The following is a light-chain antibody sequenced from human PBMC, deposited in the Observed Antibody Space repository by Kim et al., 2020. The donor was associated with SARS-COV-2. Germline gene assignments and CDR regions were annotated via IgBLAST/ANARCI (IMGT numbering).Light chain of an antibody. CDR2: DVY. J-gene: IGLJ1*01. CDR3: SSFTYSSTPS. V-gene: IGLV2-14*03. Sequence: GQSITTSCTGTSSDVGGYDYVSWYQQHPGKAPKLMIYDVYNRPSGVSNRFSGSKSDNTASLTISGLQPEDEADYYCSSFTYSSTPSFGPGTKVTVL. CDR1: SSDVGGYDY.